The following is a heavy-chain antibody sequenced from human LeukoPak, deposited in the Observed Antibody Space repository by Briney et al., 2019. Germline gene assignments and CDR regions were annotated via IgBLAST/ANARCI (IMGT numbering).Heavy chain of an antibody. Sequence: PGGSLRLSCAASGFTFTDYTLNWVRQAPGKGLEWVSSMSGIGGFVHYADSVKGRFAISRDNSQNTLYLQMNSLRAEDTAVYYCARGSHYDSSGFTLFDLWGRGTLVTVSS. CDR2: MSGIGGFV. J-gene: IGHJ2*01. V-gene: IGHV3-21*01. CDR3: ARGSHYDSSGFTLFDL. CDR1: GFTFTDYT. D-gene: IGHD3-22*01.